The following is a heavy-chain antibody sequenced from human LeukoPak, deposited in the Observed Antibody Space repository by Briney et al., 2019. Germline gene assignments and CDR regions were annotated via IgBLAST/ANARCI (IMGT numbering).Heavy chain of an antibody. Sequence: GGSLRLSCAASGFTFDDYAMYWVRQAPGKGLEWVSSITWNSGSKVYADSVKGRFTISRDNAKNSLYLQMNSLRAEDTAVYYCARDREYCSSTSCYHYYYMDVWGKGTTVTISS. CDR3: ARDREYCSSTSCYHYYYMDV. J-gene: IGHJ6*03. CDR2: ITWNSGSK. D-gene: IGHD2-2*01. V-gene: IGHV3-9*01. CDR1: GFTFDDYA.